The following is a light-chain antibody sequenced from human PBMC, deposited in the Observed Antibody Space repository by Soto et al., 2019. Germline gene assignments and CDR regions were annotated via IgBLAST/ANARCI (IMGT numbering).Light chain of an antibody. CDR3: QQRSYWPPYT. CDR2: DAS. V-gene: IGKV3-11*01. Sequence: EIVLTQSPATLSLSPGERATLSCRASQSVSSYLAWYQQKPGQAPRLLIYDASNRATGIPARFSGSGSGTDFTLTISSLEPEDFAVYYCQQRSYWPPYTFGQGTKVDIK. CDR1: QSVSSY. J-gene: IGKJ2*01.